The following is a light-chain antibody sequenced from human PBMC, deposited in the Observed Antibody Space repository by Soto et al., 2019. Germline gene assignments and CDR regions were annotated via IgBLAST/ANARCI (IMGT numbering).Light chain of an antibody. CDR3: QQYGSSPYT. V-gene: IGKV3-20*01. Sequence: EIVLTQSPGTLSLSPGERATLSCRASQSVSSSYLAWYQQKPGQAPRLIIYGASSRATGLPDRFSGSGSVTDFNLTISRVEPEEFAVYYCQQYGSSPYTFGQGTKLQIK. CDR2: GAS. CDR1: QSVSSSY. J-gene: IGKJ2*01.